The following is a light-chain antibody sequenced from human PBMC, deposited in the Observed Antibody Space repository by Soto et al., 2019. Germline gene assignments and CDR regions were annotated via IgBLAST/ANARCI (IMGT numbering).Light chain of an antibody. CDR1: QSVNHN. J-gene: IGKJ5*01. CDR2: DKS. V-gene: IGKV3-15*01. CDR3: QQYNNWPPST. Sequence: RDKTHAPKKLSSCLWEKDSPFFRASQSVNHNLAWYHQKPGQAPRLLVYDKSSRAPGVPARFSGSGTGTDFTLTINSLQSEDFGVYYCQQYNNWPPSTFGQGTRLEI.